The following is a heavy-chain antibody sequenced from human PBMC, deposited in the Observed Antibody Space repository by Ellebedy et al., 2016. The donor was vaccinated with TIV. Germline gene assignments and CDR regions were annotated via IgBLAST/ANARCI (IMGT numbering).Heavy chain of an antibody. Sequence: SETLSLXXAVYGGSFSGYYWSWIRQPPGKGLEWIGEINHSGSTNYNPSLKSRVTISVDTSKNQFSLKLSSVTAADTAVYYCARMIVVVPAAIGLGYYYYYMDVWGKGTTVTVSS. D-gene: IGHD2-2*02. CDR2: INHSGST. CDR3: ARMIVVVPAAIGLGYYYYYMDV. J-gene: IGHJ6*03. CDR1: GGSFSGYY. V-gene: IGHV4-34*01.